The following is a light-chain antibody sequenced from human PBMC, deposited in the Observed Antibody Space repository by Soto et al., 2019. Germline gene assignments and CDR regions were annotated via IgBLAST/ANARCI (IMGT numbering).Light chain of an antibody. Sequence: EIVLTQSPATLSLSPGERATLSCRASQSVSSYLAWYQQKPGQAPRLLIYDASNRATGIPARFSGSGSGTDFTPTISSLETEDFAVYYCQQRSNWPPTFGQGTRLAIK. CDR2: DAS. CDR1: QSVSSY. V-gene: IGKV3-11*01. CDR3: QQRSNWPPT. J-gene: IGKJ5*01.